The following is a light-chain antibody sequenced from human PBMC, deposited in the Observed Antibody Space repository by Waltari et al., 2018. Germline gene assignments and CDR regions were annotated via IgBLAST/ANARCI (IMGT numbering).Light chain of an antibody. J-gene: IGLJ2*01. V-gene: IGLV1-51*01. CDR3: GAWDSSLSAFV. CDR2: DND. Sequence: QSVLTQPPSVSAAPGPKVNISCSGSSSILGTAYVSWYQQLPTTAPKLLIYDNDERPSGIPDRFSGSKSGTSATLAITGLQTWDEADYYCGAWDSSLSAFVFGGGTTLTVV. CDR1: SSILGTAY.